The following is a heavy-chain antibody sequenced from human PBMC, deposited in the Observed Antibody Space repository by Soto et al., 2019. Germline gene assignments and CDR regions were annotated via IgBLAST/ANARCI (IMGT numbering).Heavy chain of an antibody. V-gene: IGHV3-74*01. J-gene: IGHJ4*02. CDR2: INSDGSST. CDR1: GFTFSSYW. D-gene: IGHD1-26*01. Sequence: PVGSLKLSCAASGFTFSSYWMHLVRQAPGKGPVWVSRINSDGSSTTYADSVKGRFTISRDNAKNTVYLQMNRLTAEDTALYYCTRGGGLGYSGSFWGQGTLVTAPQ. CDR3: TRGGGLGYSGSF.